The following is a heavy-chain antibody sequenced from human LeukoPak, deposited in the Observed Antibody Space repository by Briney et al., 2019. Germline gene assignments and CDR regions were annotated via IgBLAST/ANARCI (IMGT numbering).Heavy chain of an antibody. CDR3: ARERTVRGYCSSTSCWGGYYYYYGMDV. V-gene: IGHV3-21*01. Sequence: GGSLRLSCAASGFTFSSYSMNWVRQAPGKGLEWVSSISSSSSYIYYADSVKGRFTISRDNAKNSLYLQMNSLRAEDTAVYYCARERTVRGYCSSTSCWGGYYYYYGMDVWGQGTTVTVSS. CDR1: GFTFSSYS. J-gene: IGHJ6*02. D-gene: IGHD2-2*03. CDR2: ISSSSSYI.